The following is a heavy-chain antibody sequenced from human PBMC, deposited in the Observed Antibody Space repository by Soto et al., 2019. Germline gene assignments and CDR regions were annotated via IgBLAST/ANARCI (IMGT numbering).Heavy chain of an antibody. CDR3: ARVTDLDFWSGYLDY. D-gene: IGHD3-3*01. V-gene: IGHV4-59*11. CDR1: GGSMSTHY. Sequence: SETLSLTCTVSGGSMSTHYWSWIRQPPGKGLEWIGYSHSSGYSHYNPSLKSRVTISVDTSKNQFSLKLSSVTAADTAVYYCARVTDLDFWSGYLDYWGQGTLVTVSS. CDR2: SHSSGYS. J-gene: IGHJ4*02.